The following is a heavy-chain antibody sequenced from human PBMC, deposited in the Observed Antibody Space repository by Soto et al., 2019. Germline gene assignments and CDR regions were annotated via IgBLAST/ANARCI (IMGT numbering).Heavy chain of an antibody. V-gene: IGHV4-4*02. CDR2: VFHTGDT. Sequence: SETLSLTCAVSGDSISSSVWWTWVRQPPGKGLEWIGEVFHTGDTYFNPSLRSRVAMSVDKSTNEFSLELTSVTAADTALYFCARSDYGDSNSQYFDYWGRGTLVTVSS. D-gene: IGHD4-17*01. J-gene: IGHJ4*02. CDR1: GDSISSSVW. CDR3: ARSDYGDSNSQYFDY.